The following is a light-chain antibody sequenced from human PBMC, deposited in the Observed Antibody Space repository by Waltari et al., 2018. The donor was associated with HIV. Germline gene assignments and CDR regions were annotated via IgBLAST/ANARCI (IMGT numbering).Light chain of an antibody. CDR2: ANN. V-gene: IGLV1-47*01. J-gene: IGLJ3*02. Sequence: QSVLTQPLSASGTPGQRVTISCSGSSSHIGAFSVSWYQHLPGAAPKPLIYANNPRPSGVPDRFSGSRSGTSASLAISGLRSEDEAVYSCAVWDDSLRGGVFGGGTKLTVL. CDR3: AVWDDSLRGGV. CDR1: SSHIGAFS.